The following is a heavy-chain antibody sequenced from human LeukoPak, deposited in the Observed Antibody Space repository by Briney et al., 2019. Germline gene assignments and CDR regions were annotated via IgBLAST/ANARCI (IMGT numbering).Heavy chain of an antibody. CDR2: ISAYNGNT. CDR1: GYTFTSYG. J-gene: IGHJ4*02. CDR3: ARDGDILTGYYFRYFDY. D-gene: IGHD3-9*01. V-gene: IGHV1-18*01. Sequence: ASVKVSCKASGYTFTSYGISWVRQAPGQGLEWMGWISAYNGNTNYAQKLQGRVTMTTDTSTSTAYMELRSLRSDDTAVYYCARDGDILTGYYFRYFDYWGQGTLSPSPQ.